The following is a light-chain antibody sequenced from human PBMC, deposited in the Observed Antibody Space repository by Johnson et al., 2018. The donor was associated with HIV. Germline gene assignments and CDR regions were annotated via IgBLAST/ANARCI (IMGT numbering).Light chain of an antibody. V-gene: IGLV1-51*01. Sequence: QSVLTQPPSVSAAPGQKVTISCSGSSSNIGDNYVSWYQQLPGTAPKLLIYDNNKRPSGIPDRFSGSKSGTSATLGITGLQNGDEADYYCGIWDSSLGALYVFGTGTKVTVL. J-gene: IGLJ1*01. CDR2: DNN. CDR1: SSNIGDNY. CDR3: GIWDSSLGALYV.